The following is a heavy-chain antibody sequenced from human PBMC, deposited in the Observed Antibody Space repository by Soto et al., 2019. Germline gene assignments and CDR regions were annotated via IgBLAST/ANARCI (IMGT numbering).Heavy chain of an antibody. CDR3: AREDIVVVVAATMDYYYGMDF. CDR2: IIPIFGTA. D-gene: IGHD2-15*01. V-gene: IGHV1-69*01. J-gene: IGHJ6*02. CDR1: GGTFSSYA. Sequence: QVQLVQSGAEVKKPGSSVKVSCKASGGTFSSYAISWVRQAPGQGLEWMGGIIPIFGTANYAQKFQGRVTITADEYTITAYMELSSLRSEDTAVYYWAREDIVVVVAATMDYYYGMDFWGQGTTVTVSS.